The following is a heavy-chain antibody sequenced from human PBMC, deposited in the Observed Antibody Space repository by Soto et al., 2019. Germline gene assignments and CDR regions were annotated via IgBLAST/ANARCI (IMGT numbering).Heavy chain of an antibody. CDR2: INHSGST. J-gene: IGHJ1*01. V-gene: IGHV4-34*01. Sequence: SETLSLTCAVYGGSFSGYYWSWIRQPPGKGLEWIGEINHSGSTNYNPSLKSRVTISVDTSKNQFSLKLSSVTAADTAVYYCASGYSYGYYFQHWGQGTLVTVSS. CDR3: ASGYSYGYYFQH. D-gene: IGHD5-18*01. CDR1: GGSFSGYY.